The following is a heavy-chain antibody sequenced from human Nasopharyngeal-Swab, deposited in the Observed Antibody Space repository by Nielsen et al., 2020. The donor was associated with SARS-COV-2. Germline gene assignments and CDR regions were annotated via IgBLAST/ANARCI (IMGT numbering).Heavy chain of an antibody. D-gene: IGHD3-10*01. J-gene: IGHJ5*02. Sequence: SETLSLTCTVSGGSISSGGYYWGWIRQPPGKGLEWIGSTYYSGSTYYNPSLKSRVTISGDMSKNQFSLELSSVTAADTAVYYCARHVPRSYSLMGSWFDPWGQGTLVTVSS. CDR3: ARHVPRSYSLMGSWFDP. V-gene: IGHV4-39*01. CDR2: TYYSGST. CDR1: GGSISSGGYY.